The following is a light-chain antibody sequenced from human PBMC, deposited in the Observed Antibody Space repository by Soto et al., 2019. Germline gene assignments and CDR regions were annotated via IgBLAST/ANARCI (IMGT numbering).Light chain of an antibody. Sequence: EIVLTQSPATLSLSPGERATLSCRASQSVSSYLAWYQQKPGQAPRLLIYDASNRATGIPARFSGSGSGTDYTLTISSLEPEDFAVYYCQQRSNWPPVYTFGQGTKLETK. J-gene: IGKJ2*01. CDR3: QQRSNWPPVYT. CDR1: QSVSSY. V-gene: IGKV3-11*01. CDR2: DAS.